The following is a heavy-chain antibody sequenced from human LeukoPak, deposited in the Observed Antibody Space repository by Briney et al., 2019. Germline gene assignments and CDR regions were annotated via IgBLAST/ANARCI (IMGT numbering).Heavy chain of an antibody. CDR1: GGTFSSSA. V-gene: IGHV1-69*06. Sequence: ASVKVSCKASGGTFSSSAISWVRQAPGQGLEWMGGIIPIFGTANYAQKFQGRVTITADKSTSTAYMELSSLRSEDTAVYYCARADPFYGSGSYAGSWFDPWGQGTLVTVSS. D-gene: IGHD3-10*01. J-gene: IGHJ5*02. CDR3: ARADPFYGSGSYAGSWFDP. CDR2: IIPIFGTA.